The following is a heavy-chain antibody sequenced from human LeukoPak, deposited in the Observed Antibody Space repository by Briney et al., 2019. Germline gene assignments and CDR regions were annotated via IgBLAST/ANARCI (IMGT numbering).Heavy chain of an antibody. D-gene: IGHD1-26*01. J-gene: IGHJ5*01. V-gene: IGHV3-21*04. Sequence: GGSLRLSCAASGFTFSTYSMNWVRQAPGEGLEWVSSISSSSSYIYYADSVKGRFTISRDNSNNTLYLQMNSLRAEDTALYFCAKDRIIVIPGPYSWLDSWGQGALVTVSS. CDR1: GFTFSTYS. CDR2: ISSSSSYI. CDR3: AKDRIIVIPGPYSWLDS.